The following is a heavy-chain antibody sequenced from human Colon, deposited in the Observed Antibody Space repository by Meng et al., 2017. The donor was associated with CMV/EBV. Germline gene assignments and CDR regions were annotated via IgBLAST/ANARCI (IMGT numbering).Heavy chain of an antibody. CDR2: IYYSGST. V-gene: IGHV4-59*01. J-gene: IGHJ4*02. D-gene: IGHD3-10*01. CDR1: GGSISSYY. Sequence: SETLSLTCTVSGGSISSYYWSWIRQPPGKGLEWIGYIYYSGSTNYNPSLKIRVTISVDTSKNQFSLKLSSVAAADTAVYYCARSGGWHSPFDYWGQGTLVTVSS. CDR3: ARSGGWHSPFDY.